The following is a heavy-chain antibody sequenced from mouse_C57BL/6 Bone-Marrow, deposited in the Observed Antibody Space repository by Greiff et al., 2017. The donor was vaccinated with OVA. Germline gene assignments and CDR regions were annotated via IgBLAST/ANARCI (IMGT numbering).Heavy chain of an antibody. CDR1: GYTFTDHT. Sequence: VQLQQSDAELVKPGASVKISCKVSGYTFTDHTIHWMKQRPEQGLEWIGYIYPRDGSTKYNEKFKGKATLTADKSSSTAYMQLNSLTSEGSAVYCCARCLYYYDGGDYYYAMDYWGQGTSVTVSS. CDR2: IYPRDGST. D-gene: IGHD2-4*01. CDR3: ARCLYYYDGGDYYYAMDY. J-gene: IGHJ4*01. V-gene: IGHV1-78*01.